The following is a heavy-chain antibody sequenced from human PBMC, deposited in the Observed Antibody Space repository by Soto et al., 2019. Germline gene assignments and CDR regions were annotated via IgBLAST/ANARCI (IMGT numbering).Heavy chain of an antibody. J-gene: IGHJ6*02. CDR1: GFTFSSYG. Sequence: GGSLRLSCAASGFTFSSYGMHWVRQAPGKGLEWVAVISYDGSNKYYADSVKGRFTISRDNSKNTLYLQMNSLRAEDTAVYYCAKDDPTGGMDVWRHGTTVTVSS. V-gene: IGHV3-30*18. CDR3: AKDDPTGGMDV. CDR2: ISYDGSNK.